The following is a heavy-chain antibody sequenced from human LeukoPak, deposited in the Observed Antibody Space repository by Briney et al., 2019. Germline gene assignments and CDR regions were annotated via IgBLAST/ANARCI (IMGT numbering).Heavy chain of an antibody. Sequence: GGSLRLSCAASGFTFSSYSMNWVRQAPGKGLVWVSRVNSDGSSTSYADSVKGRFTISRDNAKNTVYLQMKSLRDDDTAVYYCARAQAVAGTGGFDPWGQGTLVTVSS. J-gene: IGHJ5*02. D-gene: IGHD6-19*01. V-gene: IGHV3-74*01. CDR1: GFTFSSYS. CDR2: VNSDGSST. CDR3: ARAQAVAGTGGFDP.